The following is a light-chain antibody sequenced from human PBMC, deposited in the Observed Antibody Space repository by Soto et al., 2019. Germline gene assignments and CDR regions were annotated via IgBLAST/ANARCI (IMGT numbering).Light chain of an antibody. V-gene: IGLV1-51*01. CDR3: GTWDSNLSAGV. CDR2: DNN. J-gene: IGLJ2*01. CDR1: SSNIAINY. Sequence: QSVLTQPPSVSAAPGQTVSISCSGSSSNIAINYVSWYQHLPGTAPKLLIYDNNERPSGIPDRFSGSKSGTSATLGITGLQTGDEADYFCGTWDSNLSAGVFGGGTKLTVL.